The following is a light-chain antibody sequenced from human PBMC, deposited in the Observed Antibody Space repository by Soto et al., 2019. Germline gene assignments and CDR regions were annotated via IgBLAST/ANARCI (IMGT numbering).Light chain of an antibody. V-gene: IGKV1-5*01. J-gene: IGKJ1*01. Sequence: DIQMTQSPSTLSASVGDRVTITCRASQTISSWLAWYQQKPGKAPNLLIYHASSLESGVPSRFSGSGSGTEFTLPISSLQTDDFATYYCQQYNSHLWTFGQGTKVEIK. CDR2: HAS. CDR1: QTISSW. CDR3: QQYNSHLWT.